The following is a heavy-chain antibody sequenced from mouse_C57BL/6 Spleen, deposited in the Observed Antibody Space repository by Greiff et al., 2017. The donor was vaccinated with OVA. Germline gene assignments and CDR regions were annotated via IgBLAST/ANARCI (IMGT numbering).Heavy chain of an antibody. D-gene: IGHD2-3*01. CDR2: IHPNSGST. V-gene: IGHV1-64*01. CDR3: ARPDGYYPYYAMDY. CDR1: GYTFTSYW. Sequence: QVQLKQPGAELVKPGASVKLSCKASGYTFTSYWMHWVKQRPGQGLEWIGMIHPNSGSTNYNEKFKSKATLTVDKSSSTAYMQLSSLTSEDSAVYYCARPDGYYPYYAMDYWGQGTSVTVSS. J-gene: IGHJ4*01.